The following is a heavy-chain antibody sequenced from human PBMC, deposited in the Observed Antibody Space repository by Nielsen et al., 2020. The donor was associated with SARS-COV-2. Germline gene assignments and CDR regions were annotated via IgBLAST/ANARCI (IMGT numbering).Heavy chain of an antibody. D-gene: IGHD3-9*01. CDR2: ISWNSGSI. CDR1: GFTFDDYA. J-gene: IGHJ3*02. Sequence: SLKISCAASGFTFDDYAMHWVRQAPGKGLEWVSGISWNSGSIGYADSVKGRFTISRDNAKNSLYLQMNSLRAEDTALYYCAKNRVPTGTGAFDIWGQGTMVTVSS. V-gene: IGHV3-9*01. CDR3: AKNRVPTGTGAFDI.